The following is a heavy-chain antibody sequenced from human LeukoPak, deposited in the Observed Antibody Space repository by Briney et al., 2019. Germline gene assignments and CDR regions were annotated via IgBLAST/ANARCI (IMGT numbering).Heavy chain of an antibody. CDR2: INPNSGGT. Sequence: ASVKVSCKASGYTFTGYYMHWVRQAPGQGLEWMGWINPNSGGTNYAQKFQGRVTMTRDTSINTAYMELSRLRSDDTAVYYCARAHYDFWSGYPYYYYMDVWGKGTTVTASS. CDR1: GYTFTGYY. J-gene: IGHJ6*03. D-gene: IGHD3-3*01. V-gene: IGHV1-2*02. CDR3: ARAHYDFWSGYPYYYYMDV.